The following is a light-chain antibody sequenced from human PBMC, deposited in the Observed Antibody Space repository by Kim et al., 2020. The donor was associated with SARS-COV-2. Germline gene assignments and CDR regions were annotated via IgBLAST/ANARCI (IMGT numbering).Light chain of an antibody. V-gene: IGKV3-15*01. CDR2: DVS. CDR3: QQYNNWPQT. Sequence: EIGMTQSPATLSLSPGERATLSCRASQSASVNLAWYQHKPGQAPRLLIYDVSTRATGIPARFRGSGSGTEFTLTISRLQSEDFAFYYCQQYNNWPQTFGQGTKVDIK. CDR1: QSASVN. J-gene: IGKJ1*01.